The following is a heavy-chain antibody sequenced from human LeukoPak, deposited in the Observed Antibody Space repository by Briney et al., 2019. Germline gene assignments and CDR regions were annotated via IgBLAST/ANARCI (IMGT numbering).Heavy chain of an antibody. J-gene: IGHJ2*01. CDR2: IDPSDSYT. Sequence: GESLKISCQGSGYSFTSYWINWVRQMPRKGLEWVGRIDPSDSYTNYSPSFRGHVTISGDKSTSTAYLQWSSLKASDTAMYYCARATYCSGGSCYSGGWYFDLWGRGTLVTVSS. CDR1: GYSFTSYW. CDR3: ARATYCSGGSCYSGGWYFDL. D-gene: IGHD2-15*01. V-gene: IGHV5-10-1*01.